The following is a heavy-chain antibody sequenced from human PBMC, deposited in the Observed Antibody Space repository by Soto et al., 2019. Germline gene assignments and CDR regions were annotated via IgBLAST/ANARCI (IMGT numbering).Heavy chain of an antibody. CDR3: VRGPDY. CDR2: IYYSGST. CDR1: GGSISSGGYS. V-gene: IGHV4-30-2*01. Sequence: SETLSLTCTVSGGSISSGGYSWSWIRQPPGKGLEWIGYIYYSGSTYYNPSLQSRVTISVDRSKNQFSLKLSSVTAADTAVYYCVRGPDYWGQGTLVTVSS. J-gene: IGHJ4*02.